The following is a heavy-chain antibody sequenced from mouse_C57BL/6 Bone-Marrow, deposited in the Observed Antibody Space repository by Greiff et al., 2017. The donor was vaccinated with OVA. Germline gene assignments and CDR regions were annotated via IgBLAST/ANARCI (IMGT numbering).Heavy chain of an antibody. J-gene: IGHJ4*01. Sequence: EVKLVESGGGLVQPGGSMKLSCAASGFTFSDAWMDWVRQSPEKGLEWVAEIRNKANNHATYYAESVKGRFTISRDDSKSSVYLQMNSLRAEDTGIYYCTRSLLRGDAMDYWGQGTSVTVSS. CDR2: IRNKANNHAT. V-gene: IGHV6-6*01. CDR1: GFTFSDAW. CDR3: TRSLLRGDAMDY. D-gene: IGHD1-1*01.